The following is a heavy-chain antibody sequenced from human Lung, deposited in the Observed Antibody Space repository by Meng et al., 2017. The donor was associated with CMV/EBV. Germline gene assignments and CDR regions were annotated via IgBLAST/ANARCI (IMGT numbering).Heavy chain of an antibody. CDR3: ARGLADYDFWSGYYNYYGMDF. V-gene: IGHV2-26*01. D-gene: IGHD3-3*01. CDR1: GFSLSNARMG. Sequence: SGXXLVKPTETLTLTCTVSGFSLSNARMGVSWIRQPPGKALEWLAHIFSNDEKSYSTSLKSRLTISKDTSKSQVVLTMTNMDPVDTATYYCARGLADYDFWSGYYNYYGMDFWGQGTXVTVSS. CDR2: IFSNDEK. J-gene: IGHJ6*02.